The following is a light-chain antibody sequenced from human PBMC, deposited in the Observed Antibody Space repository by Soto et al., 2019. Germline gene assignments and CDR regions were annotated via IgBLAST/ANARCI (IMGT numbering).Light chain of an antibody. Sequence: QSVLTQTPSASGTPGQRVTISCSGSSSNIGSKYVYWYQQHPGTAPKLLIYKSDQRPSGVADRFLGSKSGTSASLAISGLRSEDEADYHCATWDDSLSAWVFGGGTKLTVL. CDR3: ATWDDSLSAWV. CDR2: KSD. J-gene: IGLJ3*02. V-gene: IGLV1-47*01. CDR1: SSNIGSKY.